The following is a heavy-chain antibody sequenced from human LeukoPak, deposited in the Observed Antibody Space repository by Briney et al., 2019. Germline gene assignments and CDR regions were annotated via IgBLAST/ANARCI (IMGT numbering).Heavy chain of an antibody. D-gene: IGHD3-22*01. V-gene: IGHV4-38-2*02. J-gene: IGHJ4*02. CDR2: IYHTGTT. Sequence: SETLSLTCNVSHYSISSGYYWGWIRQPPGKGLEWIGSIYHTGTTYYNPSLKSRVTLSVDTSKNQFSLKLSSVTAADTAVYYCARDASGYYDSSGYYCLEVWGQGTLVTVSS. CDR3: ARDASGYYDSSGYYCLEV. CDR1: HYSISSGYY.